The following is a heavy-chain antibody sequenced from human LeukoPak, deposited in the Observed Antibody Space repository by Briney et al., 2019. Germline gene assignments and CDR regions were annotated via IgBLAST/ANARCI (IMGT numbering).Heavy chain of an antibody. J-gene: IGHJ5*02. Sequence: GGSLRLSCAASGFTFSSYGMHWVRQAPGKGLEWVSGISDTGGRTYYADSVKGRFTISRDNSKNTLYLQVNSLRAEDTAVYYCAKEAYCGGDCSGWFDPWGQGTLVTVSS. V-gene: IGHV3-23*01. D-gene: IGHD2-21*02. CDR2: ISDTGGRT. CDR3: AKEAYCGGDCSGWFDP. CDR1: GFTFSSYG.